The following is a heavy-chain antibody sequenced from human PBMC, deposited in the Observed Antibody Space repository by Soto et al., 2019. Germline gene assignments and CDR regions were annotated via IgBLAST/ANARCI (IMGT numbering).Heavy chain of an antibody. D-gene: IGHD3-10*01. Sequence: SETLSLTWPFAGCSVSRRAYLAWLQQPPGKGPEWLASIYHGGTTFYNPSLKGRITISVDTSNNQFSLKLTSVTAADTVVYYCARVHVMVEVGRTFDKWVHGTLVTFS. J-gene: IGHJ4*01. CDR2: IYHGGTT. V-gene: IGHV4-38-2*02. CDR3: ARVHVMVEVGRTFDK. CDR1: GCSVSRRAY.